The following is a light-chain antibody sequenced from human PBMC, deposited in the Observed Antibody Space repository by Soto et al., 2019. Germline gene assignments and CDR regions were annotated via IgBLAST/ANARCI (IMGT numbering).Light chain of an antibody. CDR1: QSVSSH. J-gene: IGKJ1*01. CDR3: QQRSNWWT. CDR2: GAS. V-gene: IGKV3-15*01. Sequence: EIMMTQSPYTLSVSPGERATVSCRASQSVSSHLAWYQQKPGQAPRLLIYGASTRATGFPARFSGTGSGTEFTLTITSLEPEDFAVYYCQQRSNWWTFGQGTKVDIK.